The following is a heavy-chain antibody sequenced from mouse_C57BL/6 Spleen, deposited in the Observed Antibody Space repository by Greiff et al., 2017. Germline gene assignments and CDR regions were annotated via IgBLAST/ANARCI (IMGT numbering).Heavy chain of an antibody. D-gene: IGHD3-2*02. CDR3: ARYSSGHYYSAMDY. J-gene: IGHJ4*01. Sequence: DVKLVESEGGLVQPGSSMKLSCTASGFTFSDYYMAWVRQVPEKGLEWVANINYDGSSTYYLDSLKSRFIISRDNAKNILYLKMSSLKSEDTATYYCARYSSGHYYSAMDYWGQGTSVTVSS. CDR2: INYDGSST. V-gene: IGHV5-16*01. CDR1: GFTFSDYY.